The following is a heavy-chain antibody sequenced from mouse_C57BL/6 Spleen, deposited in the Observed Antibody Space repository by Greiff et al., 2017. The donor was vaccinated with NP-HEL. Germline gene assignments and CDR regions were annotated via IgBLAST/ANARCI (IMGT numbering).Heavy chain of an antibody. Sequence: QVQLQQSGAELARPGASVKLSCKASGYTFTSFGISWVKQRPGQGLEWIGEIYPRSGHTYYNEKFKGKATLTPDKSCSTAYMELRILTSEDSAVYFCARVTTVVAEAYWGQGTLVTVSA. V-gene: IGHV1-81*01. CDR3: ARVTTVVAEAY. CDR2: IYPRSGHT. D-gene: IGHD1-1*01. CDR1: GYTFTSFG. J-gene: IGHJ3*01.